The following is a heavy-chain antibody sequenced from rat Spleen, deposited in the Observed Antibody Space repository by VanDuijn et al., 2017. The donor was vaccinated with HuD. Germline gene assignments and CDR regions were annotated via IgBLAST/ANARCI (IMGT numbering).Heavy chain of an antibody. V-gene: IGHV5-29*01. D-gene: IGHD5-1*01. CDR3: ARQGGADFDY. CDR2: ISYDGSST. J-gene: IGHJ2*01. CDR1: GFTFSNYG. Sequence: EVQLVESGGGLVQPGRSLKLSCAASGFTFSNYGMHWIRQAPTKGLEWVATISYDGSSTYYRDSVKGRFTISRDNAKSTLYLQMDSLRSEDTATYYCARQGGADFDYWGQGVMVTVSS.